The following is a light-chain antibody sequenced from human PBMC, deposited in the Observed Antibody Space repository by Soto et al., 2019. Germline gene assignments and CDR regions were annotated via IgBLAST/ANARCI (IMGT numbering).Light chain of an antibody. Sequence: QSALTQPASVSGSPGQSITISCTGTSSDVGSYNLVSWYQQHPGEAPKLMIYEVTKRPSGVSNRFSGSKSGNTASLTISGLQAEDEADYYCCSYAGRSTYVFGPGTKLTVL. CDR3: CSYAGRSTYV. CDR2: EVT. J-gene: IGLJ1*01. CDR1: SSDVGSYNL. V-gene: IGLV2-23*02.